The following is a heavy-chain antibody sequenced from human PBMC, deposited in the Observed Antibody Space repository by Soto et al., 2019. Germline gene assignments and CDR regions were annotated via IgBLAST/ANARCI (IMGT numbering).Heavy chain of an antibody. V-gene: IGHV3-15*07. D-gene: IGHD6-6*01. CDR2: IKSKTDGGTT. CDR1: GFTFSNAW. Sequence: GGSLRLSCAASGFTFSNAWMNWVRQAPGKGLEWVGRIKSKTDGGTTDYAAPVKGRFTISRDDSKNTLYLQMNSLKTEDTAVYYCTTHVARSLDSSSFYLYYYYGMDVWGQGTTVTVSS. J-gene: IGHJ6*02. CDR3: TTHVARSLDSSSFYLYYYYGMDV.